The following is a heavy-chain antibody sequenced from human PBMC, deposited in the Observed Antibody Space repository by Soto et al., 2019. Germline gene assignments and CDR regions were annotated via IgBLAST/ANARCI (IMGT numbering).Heavy chain of an antibody. CDR3: ARESEDLTSNFNY. CDR1: GFTFTRYS. V-gene: IGHV3-21*01. CDR2: ISSTTNYI. Sequence: GGSLRLSCAASGFTFTRYSMNWVRQAPGKGLEWVSSISSTTNYIYYADSMKGRFTVSRDNAKNSVYLEMNSLSAEDTAVYYCARESEDLTSNFNYWGQGTMVTV. J-gene: IGHJ4*02.